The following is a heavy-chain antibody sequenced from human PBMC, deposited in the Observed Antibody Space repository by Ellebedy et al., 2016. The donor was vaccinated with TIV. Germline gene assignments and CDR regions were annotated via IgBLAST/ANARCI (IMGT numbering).Heavy chain of an antibody. V-gene: IGHV3-7*03. CDR3: ARDGGSITIFGVVIWGDY. D-gene: IGHD3-3*01. CDR1: RFTFSSYW. J-gene: IGHJ4*02. CDR2: IKQDGSEK. Sequence: GESLKISXAASRFTFSSYWMSWVRQAPGKGLEWVANIKQDGSEKYYVDSVKGRFTISRDNAKNSLYLQMNSLRAEDTAVYYCARDGGSITIFGVVIWGDYWGQGTLVTVSS.